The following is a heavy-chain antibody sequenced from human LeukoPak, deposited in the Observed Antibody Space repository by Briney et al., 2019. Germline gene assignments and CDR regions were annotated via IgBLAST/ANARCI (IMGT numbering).Heavy chain of an antibody. CDR2: IXGSGGST. D-gene: IGHD3-22*01. J-gene: IGHJ4*02. CDR3: AKAKGYYDSSGYLTLDY. V-gene: IGHV3-23*01. CDR1: XXTXXSXX. Sequence: SLRLSCAASXXTXXSXXMSWVRQAPGKGLEWVSXIXGSGGSTYYADSVKGRFTISRDNSKNTLYLQMNSLRAEDTAVYYCAKAKGYYDSSGYLTLDYWGQGTLVTVSS.